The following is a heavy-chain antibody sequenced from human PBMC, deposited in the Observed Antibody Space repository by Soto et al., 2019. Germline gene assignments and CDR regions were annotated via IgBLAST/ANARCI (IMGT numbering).Heavy chain of an antibody. J-gene: IGHJ4*02. V-gene: IGHV4-31*03. CDR1: GGSISSGGYY. CDR3: ARDGIGYCSGGSCSLSPAYYFDY. D-gene: IGHD2-15*01. CDR2: IYYSGST. Sequence: SETLSLTCTVSGGSISSGGYYWSWIRQHPGKGLEWIGYIYYSGSTYYNPSLKSRVTISVDTSKNQFSLKLSSVTAADTAVYYCARDGIGYCSGGSCSLSPAYYFDYWGQGTLVTVSS.